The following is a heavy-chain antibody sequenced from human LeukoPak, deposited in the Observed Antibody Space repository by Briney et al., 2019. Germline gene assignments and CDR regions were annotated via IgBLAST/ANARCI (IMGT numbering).Heavy chain of an antibody. CDR3: TRQCSGGSCYTALMDV. Sequence: GGSLRLSCAASGFTFSGSAMHWVRQASGKGLEWVGRIRSKANSYATAYAASVKGRFTISRDDSKNTAYLQMNSLKTEDTAVYYCTRQCSGGSCYTALMDVWGKGTTVTVSS. V-gene: IGHV3-73*01. J-gene: IGHJ6*03. D-gene: IGHD2-15*01. CDR1: GFTFSGSA. CDR2: IRSKANSYAT.